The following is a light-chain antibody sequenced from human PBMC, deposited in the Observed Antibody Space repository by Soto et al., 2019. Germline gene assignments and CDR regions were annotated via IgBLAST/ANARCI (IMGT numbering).Light chain of an antibody. J-gene: IGKJ1*01. V-gene: IGKV3-20*01. CDR3: HQYGGSPQT. CDR2: GAS. CDR1: QSVSNY. Sequence: EIVFTHSTGTLSLSPGERATLSCRASQSVSNYLAWYQRKPGQAPRLLIYGASSRATGIPDRFSGSGSGTDFTLTISRLEPEDFAVYYCHQYGGSPQTFGQGTKV.